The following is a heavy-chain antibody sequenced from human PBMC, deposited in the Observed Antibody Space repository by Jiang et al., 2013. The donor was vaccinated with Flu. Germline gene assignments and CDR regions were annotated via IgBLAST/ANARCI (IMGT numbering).Heavy chain of an antibody. J-gene: IGHJ4*02. V-gene: IGHV1-2*02. CDR2: INPKSGGT. CDR3: ARNHFYDSSGYHYTFDY. CDR1: GNTFSDSY. Sequence: GAEVKKPGASVNISCEGSGNTFSDSYVHWVRQAPGQGLEWMGWINPKSGGTKYVQKFQGRVTMSRDTSMTTVYMEFTSLTSDDTAVYYCARNHFYDSSGYHYTFDYWGQGTLVTVSS. D-gene: IGHD3-22*01.